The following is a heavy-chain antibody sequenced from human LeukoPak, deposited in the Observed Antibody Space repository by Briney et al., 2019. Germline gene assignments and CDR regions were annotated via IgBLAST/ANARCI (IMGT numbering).Heavy chain of an antibody. CDR3: ARDHRNEGPTPPS. CDR2: IDRDGSST. D-gene: IGHD2-8*01. J-gene: IGHJ5*02. Sequence: PGGSLRLSCAASGFTFSNNYMHWVRQAPGKGLVWVSRIDRDGSSTSYADSVKGRFTISRDNAKNTLYLQMNSLRAEDTAVYYCARDHRNEGPTPPSWGQGPLFPVSS. CDR1: GFTFSNNY. V-gene: IGHV3-74*01.